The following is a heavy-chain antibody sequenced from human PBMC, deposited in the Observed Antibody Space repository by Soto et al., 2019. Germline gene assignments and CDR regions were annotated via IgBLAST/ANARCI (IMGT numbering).Heavy chain of an antibody. V-gene: IGHV4-31*03. CDR3: ARVYYDSSGIDY. CDR1: GGSISSGGYY. D-gene: IGHD3-22*01. CDR2: IYYSGST. J-gene: IGHJ4*02. Sequence: QVQLQESGPGLVKPSQTLSLTCTVSGGSISSGGYYWSWIRQHPGKGLEWVGYIYYSGSTYYNPSLKSRDNISVDTSKNQFSLKLSSVTAADTAVYYWARVYYDSSGIDYWGQVTLLTVCS.